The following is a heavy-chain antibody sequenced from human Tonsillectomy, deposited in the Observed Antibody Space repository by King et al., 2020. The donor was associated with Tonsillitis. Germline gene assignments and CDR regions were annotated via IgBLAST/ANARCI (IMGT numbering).Heavy chain of an antibody. V-gene: IGHV4-59*01. CDR1: GGSISSYY. Sequence: QLQESGPGLVKPSETLSLTCTVSGGSISSYYWSWIRQPPGKGLEWIGYIYYSGSTNYNPSLKSRVTISVDTSKNQFSLKLSSVTAADTAVYYCARGIRYYDIWTGHPPYYGMDVWGQGTTVTVSS. D-gene: IGHD3-9*01. CDR2: IYYSGST. CDR3: ARGIRYYDIWTGHPPYYGMDV. J-gene: IGHJ6*02.